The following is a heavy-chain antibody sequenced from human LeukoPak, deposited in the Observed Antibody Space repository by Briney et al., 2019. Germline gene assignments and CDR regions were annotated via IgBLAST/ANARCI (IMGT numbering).Heavy chain of an antibody. V-gene: IGHV4-31*03. J-gene: IGHJ2*01. Sequence: SETLSLTCTVSGGSISSGGYYWSWIRQHPGKGLEWIGYIYYSGSTYYNPSLKSRVTISVDTSKNQFSLKLSSVTAADTAVYYCANSWYNRYWYFDLWGRGTLVTVSS. CDR3: ANSWYNRYWYFDL. CDR1: GGSISSGGYY. CDR2: IYYSGST. D-gene: IGHD1-1*01.